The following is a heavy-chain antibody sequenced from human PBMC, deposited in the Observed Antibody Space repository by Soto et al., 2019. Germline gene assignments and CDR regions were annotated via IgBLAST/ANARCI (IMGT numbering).Heavy chain of an antibody. Sequence: QVHLVESGGGVAQPGRSLRLSCVASGFTFDTYGIHWVRQAPGKGLQWVALISYEGSNTYYADSVRGRFTISRDNSKHPLYLQINALRPEDTGVYYCARVTPGNNLYFFSGLDVWGQGTSVTVSS. CDR2: ISYEGSNT. CDR3: ARVTPGNNLYFFSGLDV. V-gene: IGHV3-30-3*01. D-gene: IGHD1-1*01. CDR1: GFTFDTYG. J-gene: IGHJ6*02.